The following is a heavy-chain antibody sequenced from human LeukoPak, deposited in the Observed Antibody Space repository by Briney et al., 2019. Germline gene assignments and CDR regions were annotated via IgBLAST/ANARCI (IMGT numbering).Heavy chain of an antibody. CDR3: AQEIKDRYCSGAQNCLFDS. CDR1: GITFSSYA. Sequence: GRSLRLSCAASGITFSSYAMHWVRQAPGKGLEWVAVISYDGSNKYYADSVKGRFTISRDNSKNTLYLQMNSLRAEDTAVYYCAQEIKDRYCSGAQNCLFDSWGHGTLVTVSS. V-gene: IGHV3-30-3*01. D-gene: IGHD2-15*01. J-gene: IGHJ4*01. CDR2: ISYDGSNK.